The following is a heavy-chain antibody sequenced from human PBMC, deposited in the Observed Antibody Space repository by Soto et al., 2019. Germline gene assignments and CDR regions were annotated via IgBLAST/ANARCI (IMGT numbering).Heavy chain of an antibody. D-gene: IGHD3-3*01. Sequence: SQTLSLTCAISGDRVSSNSAAWNWIRQSPSRGLEWLGRTYYRSKWYNDYAVSVKSRITINPDTSKNQFSLQLNSVTPEDTAVYYCASRDTIFGVVTANDAFDIWGQGTMVTVSS. CDR3: ASRDTIFGVVTANDAFDI. J-gene: IGHJ3*02. CDR2: TYYRSKWYN. V-gene: IGHV6-1*01. CDR1: GDRVSSNSAA.